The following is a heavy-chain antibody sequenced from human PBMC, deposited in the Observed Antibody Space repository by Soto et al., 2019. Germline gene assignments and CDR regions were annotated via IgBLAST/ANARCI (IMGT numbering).Heavy chain of an antibody. CDR1: GFTFSNYV. D-gene: IGHD3-22*01. V-gene: IGHV3-30*04. CDR3: AREDESSGFAGTFHL. J-gene: IGHJ1*01. Sequence: QVQLMESGGGVVQPGGSLTLSCAASGFTFSNYVMHWVRQTPGKGLEWVAVISHDGKNKQYADSVKDRFTISRDNSKSTVDMQMNSLGAEDTAMFYCAREDESSGFAGTFHLWGQDTLVTVSS. CDR2: ISHDGKNK.